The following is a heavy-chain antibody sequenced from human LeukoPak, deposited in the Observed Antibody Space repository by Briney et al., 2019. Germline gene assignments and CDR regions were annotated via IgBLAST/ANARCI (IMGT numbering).Heavy chain of an antibody. CDR3: ARAPITSSFYFDY. V-gene: IGHV3-33*01. D-gene: IGHD2-2*01. Sequence: GWSVTLSCPACVFTFSSYGMHWLRQAPGKGLEWVAVIWYDGSNKYYAESLKGRFTISRDNSKNTLSLQMTSMRVEDTAVYYCARAPITSSFYFDYWGQGTLVTVSS. CDR2: IWYDGSNK. CDR1: VFTFSSYG. J-gene: IGHJ4*02.